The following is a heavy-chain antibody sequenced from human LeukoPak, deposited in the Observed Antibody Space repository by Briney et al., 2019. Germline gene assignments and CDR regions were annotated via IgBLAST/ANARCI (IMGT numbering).Heavy chain of an antibody. J-gene: IGHJ3*02. CDR3: ASTNMVRGAFDI. D-gene: IGHD3-10*01. Sequence: PGGSLRLSCAASGFIVSTNYMSWVRQAPGKGLEWVSVIYSGGGTNYADSVKGSFTISRDNSKNTLYLQMNSLRAEDTAVYYCASTNMVRGAFDIWGQGTMVTVSS. CDR2: IYSGGGT. CDR1: GFIVSTNY. V-gene: IGHV3-66*01.